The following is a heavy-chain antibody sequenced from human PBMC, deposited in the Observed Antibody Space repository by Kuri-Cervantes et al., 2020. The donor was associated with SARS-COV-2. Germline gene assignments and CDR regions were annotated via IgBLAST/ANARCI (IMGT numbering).Heavy chain of an antibody. CDR3: ARDTYYDFWSGYYKPHYYYYMDV. D-gene: IGHD3-3*01. J-gene: IGHJ6*03. Sequence: SETLSLTCAVYGGSFSGYYWSWIRQPPGKGLEWIGYIYYSGSTNYNPSLKSRVTMSVDTSKNQFSLKLSSVTAADTAVYYCARDTYYDFWSGYYKPHYYYYMDVWGKGTTVTVSS. V-gene: IGHV4-59*12. CDR2: IYYSGST. CDR1: GGSFSGYY.